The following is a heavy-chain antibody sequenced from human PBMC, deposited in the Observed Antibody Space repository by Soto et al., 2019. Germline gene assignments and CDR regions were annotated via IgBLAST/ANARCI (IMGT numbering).Heavy chain of an antibody. Sequence: RLSCAASGFRFSSFEMNWVRQAPGKGLQWVSYISISSSTIYYADSVKGRFTISRDNAKNSLYLQMNSLRAEDTAVYYCARDLSDGRWLQSDAFDIWGQGTMVTVSS. D-gene: IGHD5-12*01. CDR2: ISISSSTI. J-gene: IGHJ3*02. CDR1: GFRFSSFE. CDR3: ARDLSDGRWLQSDAFDI. V-gene: IGHV3-48*03.